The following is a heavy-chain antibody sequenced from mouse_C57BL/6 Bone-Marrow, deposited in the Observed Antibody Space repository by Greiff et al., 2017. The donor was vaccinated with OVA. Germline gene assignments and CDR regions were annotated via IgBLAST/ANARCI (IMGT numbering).Heavy chain of an antibody. Sequence: EVKLVESGGGLVQPGGSLSLSCAASGFTFTDYYMSWVRQPPGKALEWLGFIRNKANGYTTEYSASVKGRFTISRDNSQSILYLQMNALRAEDSATYYGARSGDDYLWYFDVWGTGTTVTVSS. V-gene: IGHV7-3*01. CDR3: ARSGDDYLWYFDV. CDR2: IRNKANGYTT. D-gene: IGHD2-4*01. J-gene: IGHJ1*03. CDR1: GFTFTDYY.